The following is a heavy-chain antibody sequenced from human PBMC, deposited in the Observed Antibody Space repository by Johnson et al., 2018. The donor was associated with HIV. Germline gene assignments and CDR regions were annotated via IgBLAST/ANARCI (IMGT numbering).Heavy chain of an antibody. CDR3: TTGFAAFDI. CDR1: GFTFSSAW. CDR2: IKRKIEGETT. J-gene: IGHJ3*02. Sequence: MQLVESGGGLVKPGGSLRLSCVASGFTFSSAWMSWVRQAPGKGLDWVGRIKRKIEGETTDYAAPVKGRFTISRDDSKNTLYLQMNSLTTEDTAVYYCTTGFAAFDIWGQGTMVTVSS. V-gene: IGHV3-15*01.